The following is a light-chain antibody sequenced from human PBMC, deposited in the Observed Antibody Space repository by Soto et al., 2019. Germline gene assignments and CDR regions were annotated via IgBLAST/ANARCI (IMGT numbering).Light chain of an antibody. CDR2: DAS. V-gene: IGKV3-11*01. CDR1: QSVSSY. CDR3: QQRSNWSSALV. J-gene: IGKJ3*01. Sequence: EIVLTQSPATLYLSPGERAALSCRASQSVSSYLAWYQQKPGQAPRLLIYDASNRATGIPASFSGSGSGTDFTLTITRLVLEDLAVYCCQQRSNWSSALVFGPGTKVDIK.